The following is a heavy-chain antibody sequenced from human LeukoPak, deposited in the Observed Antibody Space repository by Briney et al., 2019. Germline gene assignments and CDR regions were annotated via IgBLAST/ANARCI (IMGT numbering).Heavy chain of an antibody. V-gene: IGHV4-34*01. CDR2: INRSGST. CDR1: GGSFSGYY. D-gene: IGHD3-10*01. CDR3: GRGRRFTMARGWFDP. J-gene: IGHJ5*02. Sequence: SETLSLTCAVYGGSFSGYYWSWIRQPPGKGLEWIWEINRSGSTNYYPASESRVTILSDTSKNKLSLMLSSVTTADTAVEYCGRGRRFTMARGWFDPWGQGTLVTVSS.